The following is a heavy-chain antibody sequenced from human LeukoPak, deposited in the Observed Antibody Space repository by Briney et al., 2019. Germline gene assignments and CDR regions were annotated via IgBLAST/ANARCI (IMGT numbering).Heavy chain of an antibody. Sequence: PGGSLRLSCAASGFTFSSYAMSWVRQAPGKGLEWVPAISGSGGSTYYADSVKGRFTISRDNSKNTLYLQMNSLRAEDTAVYYCAKEGMKPRGSSWYYFDYWGQGTLVTVSS. D-gene: IGHD6-13*01. CDR3: AKEGMKPRGSSWYYFDY. V-gene: IGHV3-23*01. CDR1: GFTFSSYA. CDR2: ISGSGGST. J-gene: IGHJ4*02.